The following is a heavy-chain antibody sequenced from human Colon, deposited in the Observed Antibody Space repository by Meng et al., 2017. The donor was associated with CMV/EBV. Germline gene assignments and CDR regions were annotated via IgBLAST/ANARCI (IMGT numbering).Heavy chain of an antibody. CDR2: IYNSGST. D-gene: IGHD3-10*01. Sequence: QLHLEESGPGLVKPSETLSLTGSVSGGSLTTNSYFWAGIRQPPGKGLEYIGSIYNSGSTYYNASLKSRVTMSVDTSKNQFSLKLSSVTAADTAKYYCARGVLNFFDYWGQGTLVTVSS. J-gene: IGHJ4*02. V-gene: IGHV4-39*07. CDR3: ARGVLNFFDY. CDR1: GGSLTTNSYF.